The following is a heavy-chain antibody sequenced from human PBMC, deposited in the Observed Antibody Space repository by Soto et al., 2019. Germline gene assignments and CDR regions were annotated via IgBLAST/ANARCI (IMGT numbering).Heavy chain of an antibody. CDR2: IKQDGSEK. D-gene: IGHD6-19*01. CDR1: GFTFSSYY. J-gene: IGHJ4*02. V-gene: IGHV3-7*03. Sequence: EVQLVESGGGLVQPGGSLRLSCAASGFTFSSYYMTWVRQAPGKGLEWVANIKQDGSEKFYVDSVKGRFSISSDNAKNSLYLQMNSLRAEDTAVYYCAGGSGWLFDSWGQGTLVTVSS. CDR3: AGGSGWLFDS.